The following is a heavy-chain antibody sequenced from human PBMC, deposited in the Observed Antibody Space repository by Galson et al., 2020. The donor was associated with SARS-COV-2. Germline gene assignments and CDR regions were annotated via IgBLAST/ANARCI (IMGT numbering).Heavy chain of an antibody. CDR3: ATEEVNGGKGYYYYYGMDV. CDR2: IYYSGST. D-gene: IGHD2-15*01. J-gene: IGHJ6*02. V-gene: IGHV4-39*01. Sequence: SETLSLTCTVSGGSISSSSYYWGWIRQPPGKGLEWIGSIYYSGSTYYNPSLKSRVTISVDTSKNQFSLKLRSVTAADTAVYYCATEEVNGGKGYYYYYGMDVWGQGTTVTVSS. CDR1: GGSISSSSYY.